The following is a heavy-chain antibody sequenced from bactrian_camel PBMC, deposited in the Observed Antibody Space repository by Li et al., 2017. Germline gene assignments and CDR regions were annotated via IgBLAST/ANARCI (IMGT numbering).Heavy chain of an antibody. CDR2: VSDSGKTT. D-gene: IGHD1*01. V-gene: IGHV3S25*01. CDR3: VRGSVSNAYGLGTANNY. Sequence: QLVESGGGLVQPGGSLRLSCAASGLSSYWMYWVRQAPGKGLEWVSSVSDSGKTTYYEDLLKGRFTVSRDNVKNTVYLQMNSLEPEDTAKYYCVRGSVSNAYGLGTANNYWGQGTQVTVS. J-gene: IGHJ4*01. CDR1: GLSSYW.